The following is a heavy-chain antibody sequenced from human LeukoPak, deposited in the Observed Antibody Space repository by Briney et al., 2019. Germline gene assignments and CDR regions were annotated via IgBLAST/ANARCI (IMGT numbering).Heavy chain of an antibody. J-gene: IGHJ4*02. CDR1: GFTFSSYA. CDR3: AKTRLLIVSPFDY. V-gene: IGHV3-23*01. D-gene: IGHD3-10*01. Sequence: GGSLRLSCAASGFTFSSYAMSWVRQAPGKGLEWVSAISGSGGSTYYADSVKDWFTISRDNSKNTLYLQMNSLRAEDTAVYYCAKTRLLIVSPFDYWGQGTLVTVSS. CDR2: ISGSGGST.